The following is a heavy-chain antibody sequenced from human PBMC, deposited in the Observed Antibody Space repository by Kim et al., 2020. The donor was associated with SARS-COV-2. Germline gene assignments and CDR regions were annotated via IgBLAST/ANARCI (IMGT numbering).Heavy chain of an antibody. Sequence: YVSSVKVRFTISSAPSQNTLYLQMNNLRAEDTAVYYCATEYSSSSAFDYWGQGTLVTVSS. J-gene: IGHJ4*02. CDR3: ATEYSSSSAFDY. D-gene: IGHD6-6*01. V-gene: IGHV3-33*03.